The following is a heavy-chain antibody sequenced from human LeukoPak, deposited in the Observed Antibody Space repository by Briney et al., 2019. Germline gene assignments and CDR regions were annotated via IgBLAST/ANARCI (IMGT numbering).Heavy chain of an antibody. D-gene: IGHD6-19*01. CDR2: ISGSGGST. CDR3: AKLSSSGWLSTDAFDI. Sequence: GGSLRLSCAASGFTFSSYAMSWVRQAPGKGLEWVSAISGSGGSTYYADSVKGRFTISRDNSKNTLYLQMNSLRAEDTAVYYCAKLSSSGWLSTDAFDIWGQGTMVTVSS. CDR1: GFTFSSYA. V-gene: IGHV3-23*01. J-gene: IGHJ3*02.